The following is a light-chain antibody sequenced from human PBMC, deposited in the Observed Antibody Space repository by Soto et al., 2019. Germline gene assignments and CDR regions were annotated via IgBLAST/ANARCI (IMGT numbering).Light chain of an antibody. CDR2: EVS. Sequence: QSALTQPAAVSGSPGQSITISCTGTRSDVGGYNYVSWYQQHPGKAPKLMIYEVSNRPSGVSNRFSGSKSGNTASLTISGLQAEDEADYYCSSYTSSSTRVVGGGTKLTVL. V-gene: IGLV2-14*01. J-gene: IGLJ3*02. CDR1: RSDVGGYNY. CDR3: SSYTSSSTRV.